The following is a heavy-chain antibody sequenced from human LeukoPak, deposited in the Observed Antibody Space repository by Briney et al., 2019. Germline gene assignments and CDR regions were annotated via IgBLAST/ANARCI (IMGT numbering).Heavy chain of an antibody. CDR2: IYHSGST. J-gene: IGHJ4*02. CDR1: GGSISSGGYY. Sequence: SQTLSLTCTVSGGSISSGGYYWSWIRQPPGKGLEWIGYIYHSGSTYYNPSLKSRVTISVDTSKNQFSLKLSSVTAADTAVYYCARQLGRFLEWLPLWNFDYWGQGTLVTVSS. V-gene: IGHV4-30-2*03. D-gene: IGHD3-3*01. CDR3: ARQLGRFLEWLPLWNFDY.